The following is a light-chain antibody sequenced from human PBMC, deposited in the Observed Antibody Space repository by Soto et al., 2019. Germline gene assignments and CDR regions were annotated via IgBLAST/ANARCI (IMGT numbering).Light chain of an antibody. CDR1: QSMSYW. V-gene: IGKV1-5*03. CDR3: QQYNNYWGLT. J-gene: IGKJ4*01. Sequence: DIQMTQSPSTLSASVGDRVTITCRASQSMSYWLAWYQQKPGKAPKLLIYKATNLEAGVPSRVSGSGSGTEFPLTISSLQPDDFATYYCQQYNNYWGLTFGGGTRVEIK. CDR2: KAT.